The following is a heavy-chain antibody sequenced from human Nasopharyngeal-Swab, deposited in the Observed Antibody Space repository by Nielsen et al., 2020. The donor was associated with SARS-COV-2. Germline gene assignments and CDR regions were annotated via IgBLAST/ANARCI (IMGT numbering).Heavy chain of an antibody. CDR3: ARDPDYGDFPGIDY. V-gene: IGHV3-30*03. CDR2: ISYDGSNK. J-gene: IGHJ4*02. D-gene: IGHD4-17*01. Sequence: GESLKISCAASQFTFASYGMHWVRQAPGKGLEWVAVISYDGSNKYYADSVKGRFTISRDNSKNTLYLQMNSLRAEDTAVYYCARDPDYGDFPGIDYWGQGTLVTVSS. CDR1: QFTFASYG.